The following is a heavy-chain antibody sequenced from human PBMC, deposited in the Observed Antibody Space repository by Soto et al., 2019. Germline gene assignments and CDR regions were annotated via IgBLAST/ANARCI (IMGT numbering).Heavy chain of an antibody. Sequence: ASVKVSCKASGYTFTSYDINWVRQATGQGLEWMGWMNPNSGNTGYAQKFQGRVTMTRNTSISTAYLELSSLRSEDTAVYYCARADHILGGDYFDYWGPGTLVTVSS. D-gene: IGHD3-9*01. J-gene: IGHJ4*02. CDR2: MNPNSGNT. CDR3: ARADHILGGDYFDY. CDR1: GYTFTSYD. V-gene: IGHV1-8*01.